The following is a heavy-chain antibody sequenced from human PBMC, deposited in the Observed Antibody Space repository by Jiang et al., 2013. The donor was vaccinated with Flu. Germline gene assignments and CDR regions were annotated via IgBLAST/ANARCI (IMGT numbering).Heavy chain of an antibody. V-gene: IGHV4-59*01. Sequence: SSYYWSWIRQPPREGTWSGLGILYYSGSTNYNPSLKSRVTISVDTSKNQFSLKLSSVTAADTAVYYCARTAGISGYGDIPFDYWGQGTLVTVSS. CDR1: SSYY. CDR2: LYYSGST. J-gene: IGHJ4*02. CDR3: ARTAGISGYGDIPFDY. D-gene: IGHD4-17*01.